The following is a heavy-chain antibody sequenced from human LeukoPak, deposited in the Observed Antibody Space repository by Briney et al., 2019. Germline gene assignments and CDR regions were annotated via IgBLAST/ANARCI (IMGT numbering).Heavy chain of an antibody. CDR3: ASSGGDRGLTMVRGVIINYFDY. J-gene: IGHJ4*02. CDR2: IIPIFGTA. V-gene: IGHV1-69*13. CDR1: GGTFSSYA. D-gene: IGHD3-10*01. Sequence: GASVKVSCKASGGTFSSYAISWVRQAPGQGLEWMGGIIPIFGTANYAQKFQGRVTITADESTSTAYMELSSLRSEDTAVYYCASSGGDRGLTMVRGVIINYFDYWGQGTLVTASS.